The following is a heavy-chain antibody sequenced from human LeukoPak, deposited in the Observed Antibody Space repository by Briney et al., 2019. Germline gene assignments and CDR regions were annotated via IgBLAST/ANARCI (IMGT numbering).Heavy chain of an antibody. CDR2: IYYSGST. CDR3: ARARYCSGGSCPGYFQH. J-gene: IGHJ1*01. CDR1: GGSISSYY. V-gene: IGHV4-59*01. D-gene: IGHD2-15*01. Sequence: SETLSLTCTVSGGSISSYYWSWIRQPPGKGLEWIGYIYYSGSTNYNPSLTSRVTISVDTSKNQFSLKLSSVTAADTAVYYCARARYCSGGSCPGYFQHWGQGTLVTVSS.